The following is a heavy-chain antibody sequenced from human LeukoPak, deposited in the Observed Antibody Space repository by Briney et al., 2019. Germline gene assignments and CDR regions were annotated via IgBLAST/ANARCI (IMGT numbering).Heavy chain of an antibody. D-gene: IGHD5-24*01. CDR2: ISSSGSTI. J-gene: IGHJ4*02. V-gene: IGHV3-48*03. CDR1: GFTFSSYE. CDR3: ARVRGGYNSFYFDY. Sequence: PGGSLRLSCAASGFTFSSYEMNWVRQAPRKGLEWVSYISSSGSTIYYADSVKGRFTISRDNTKNSLYLQMNSLRAEDTAVYYCARVRGGYNSFYFDYWGQGTLVTVSS.